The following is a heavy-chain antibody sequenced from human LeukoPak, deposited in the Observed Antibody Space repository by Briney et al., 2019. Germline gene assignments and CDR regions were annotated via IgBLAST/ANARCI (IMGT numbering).Heavy chain of an antibody. CDR1: GGTFSSYA. CDR2: IIPIFGTA. Sequence: ASVKVSCKASGGTFSSYAISWVRQAPGQGLEWMGGIIPIFGTANYAQKFQGRVTITADESTSTVYMELSSLRSEDTAVYYCAGGYCSGGSCYSWYYYYGMDVWGQGTTVTVSS. J-gene: IGHJ6*02. CDR3: AGGYCSGGSCYSWYYYYGMDV. V-gene: IGHV1-69*13. D-gene: IGHD2-15*01.